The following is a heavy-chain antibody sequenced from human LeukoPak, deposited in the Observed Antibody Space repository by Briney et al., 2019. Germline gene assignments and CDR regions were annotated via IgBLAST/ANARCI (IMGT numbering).Heavy chain of an antibody. D-gene: IGHD6-19*01. V-gene: IGHV3-30-3*01. Sequence: GRSLRLSCAASGFTFSSYTMHWVRQAPGKGLEWVAVISYDGSNKYYADSVKGRFTISRDNSKNTLYLQMNSLRAEDTAVYYCARSSTRFSSGWSNLDYWGQGTLVTVSS. J-gene: IGHJ4*02. CDR1: GFTFSSYT. CDR2: ISYDGSNK. CDR3: ARSSTRFSSGWSNLDY.